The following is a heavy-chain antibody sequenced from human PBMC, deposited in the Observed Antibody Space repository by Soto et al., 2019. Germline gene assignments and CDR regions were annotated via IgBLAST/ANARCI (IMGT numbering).Heavy chain of an antibody. CDR3: AKAVLAEMGATDY. J-gene: IGHJ4*02. Sequence: GGSLRLSCAASGFTFSSYGMHWVRQAPGKGLEWVAVISYDGSNKYYADSVKGRFTISRDNSKNTLYLQMNSLRAEDTAVYYCAKAVLAEMGATDYWGQGTLVTVSS. CDR1: GFTFSSYG. D-gene: IGHD1-26*01. CDR2: ISYDGSNK. V-gene: IGHV3-30*18.